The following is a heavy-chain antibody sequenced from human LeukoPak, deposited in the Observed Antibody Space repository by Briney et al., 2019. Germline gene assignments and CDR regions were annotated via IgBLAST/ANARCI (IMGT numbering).Heavy chain of an antibody. J-gene: IGHJ4*02. V-gene: IGHV4-59*01. CDR3: ARGANTAMSI. Sequence: PSETLSLTCTVSGDSITNYYWNWIRQPPGKEMEWIGYMYYSGSTNYNPSLKGRVTISLDTSKNQVSLRLSSVTAADTAVYYCARGANTAMSIWGQGTLVTVSS. CDR2: MYYSGST. D-gene: IGHD5-18*01. CDR1: GDSITNYY.